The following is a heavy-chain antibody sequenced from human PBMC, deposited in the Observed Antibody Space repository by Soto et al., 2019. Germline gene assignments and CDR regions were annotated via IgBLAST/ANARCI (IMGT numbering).Heavy chain of an antibody. D-gene: IGHD3-22*01. J-gene: IGHJ3*02. V-gene: IGHV3-33*01. CDR1: GFTFSSYG. CDR2: IWYDGSNK. Sequence: GGSLRLSCAASGFTFSSYGMHWVRQAPGKGLEWVAVIWYDGSNKYYADSVKGRFTISRDNSKNTLYLQMNSLRAEDTAVYYCARDYYDSSGYYPLGAFDIWGQGTMVTVSS. CDR3: ARDYYDSSGYYPLGAFDI.